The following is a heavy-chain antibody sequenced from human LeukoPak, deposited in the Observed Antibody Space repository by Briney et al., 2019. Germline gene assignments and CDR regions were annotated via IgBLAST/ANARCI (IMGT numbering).Heavy chain of an antibody. CDR1: GFIFSDQN. J-gene: IGHJ4*02. Sequence: GGSLRLSCAASGFIFSDQNMNWVRQAPGKGLEWVSSISRTSNYIYYADSVKGRFTISRDNANNSLYLQMNSLRAEDTAVYYCARDPNSSGWPNYYFDYWGQGTLVTVSS. V-gene: IGHV3-21*01. CDR2: ISRTSNYI. CDR3: ARDPNSSGWPNYYFDY. D-gene: IGHD6-19*01.